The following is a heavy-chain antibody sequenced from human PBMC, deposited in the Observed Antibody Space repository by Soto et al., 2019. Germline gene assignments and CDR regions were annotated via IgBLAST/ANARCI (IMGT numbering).Heavy chain of an antibody. Sequence: SETLSLTCTVSGGSISSSSYYWGWIRQPPGKGLEWIGSIYYSGSTYYNPSLKSRVTISLDTSKNQFSLKLSSMTAADTAVYYCARGYYDFWSGYPSVGYGMDVWGQGTTVT. D-gene: IGHD3-3*01. CDR1: GGSISSSSYY. CDR3: ARGYYDFWSGYPSVGYGMDV. V-gene: IGHV4-39*01. J-gene: IGHJ6*02. CDR2: IYYSGST.